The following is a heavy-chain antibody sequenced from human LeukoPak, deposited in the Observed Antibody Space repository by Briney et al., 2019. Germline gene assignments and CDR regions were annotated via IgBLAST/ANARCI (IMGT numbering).Heavy chain of an antibody. CDR2: ISSSSSYI. CDR1: GFTFSSYS. J-gene: IGHJ4*02. CDR3: ARDGGGSYLGYFDY. Sequence: GGSLRLSCAASGFTFSSYSMNWVRQAPGKGLEWVSSISSSSSYIYYADSVKGRFTTSRDNAKNSLYLQMNSLRAEDTAVYYCARDGGGSYLGYFDYWGQGTLVTVSS. V-gene: IGHV3-21*01. D-gene: IGHD1-26*01.